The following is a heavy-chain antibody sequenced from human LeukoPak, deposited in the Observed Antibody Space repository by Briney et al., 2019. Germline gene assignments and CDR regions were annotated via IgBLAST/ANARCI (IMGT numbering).Heavy chain of an antibody. CDR3: ARPGRGAAGPYFNN. CDR1: GFTFDDYG. J-gene: IGHJ4*02. CDR2: INWNGGSS. V-gene: IGHV3-20*01. D-gene: IGHD6-25*01. Sequence: GGSLRLSCAASGFTFDDYGMSWVRQAPGKGLEWVSGINWNGGSSGYADSVKGRFTISRDNAKNSLYLQMNSLRAEDTALYHCARPGRGAAGPYFNNWGQETLVTVSS.